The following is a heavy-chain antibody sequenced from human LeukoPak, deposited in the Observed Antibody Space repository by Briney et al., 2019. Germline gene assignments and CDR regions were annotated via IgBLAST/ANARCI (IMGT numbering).Heavy chain of an antibody. CDR1: GYTFTGYY. D-gene: IGHD3-10*01. V-gene: IGHV1-2*06. CDR3: ARGELVGVGVISVGWFDP. J-gene: IGHJ5*02. CDR2: INPNSGGT. Sequence: ASVKVSCKASGYTFTGYYMHWVRQAPGRGLEWMGRINPNSGGTNYAQKFQGRVTMTRDTSISTAYMELSRLRSDDTAVYYCARGELVGVGVISVGWFDPWGQGTLVTVSS.